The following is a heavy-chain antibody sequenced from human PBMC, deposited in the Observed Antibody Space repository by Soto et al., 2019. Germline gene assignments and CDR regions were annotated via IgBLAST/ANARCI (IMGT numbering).Heavy chain of an antibody. V-gene: IGHV4-39*01. J-gene: IGHJ6*03. CDR3: ARLGCSGGSCYPYYYYYYYMDV. CDR2: IYYTGST. CDR1: GGSISSSSYY. D-gene: IGHD2-15*01. Sequence: QLQLQESGPGLVKPSETLSLTCTVSGGSISSSSYYWGWIRQPPGKGLEWIGNIYYTGSTYYNLSRKSRVTISVDTSKNQFSLKMSSVTAADTAVYYCARLGCSGGSCYPYYYYYYYMDVWGKGTTVTVSS.